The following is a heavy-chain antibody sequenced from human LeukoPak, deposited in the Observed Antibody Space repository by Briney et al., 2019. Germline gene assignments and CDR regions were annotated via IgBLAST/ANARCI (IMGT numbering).Heavy chain of an antibody. CDR1: GGSLSGYY. V-gene: IGHV4-34*01. Sequence: SETLSLTCAVYGGSLSGYYWIWIRQPRWKGLEWIGEINQSGNTNYNPSLKSRVTLSVDTSKNQFSLKLSSVTAADTAVYYCARKVGGGNFDYWGQGTLVTVSS. CDR2: INQSGNT. J-gene: IGHJ4*02. D-gene: IGHD1-26*01. CDR3: ARKVGGGNFDY.